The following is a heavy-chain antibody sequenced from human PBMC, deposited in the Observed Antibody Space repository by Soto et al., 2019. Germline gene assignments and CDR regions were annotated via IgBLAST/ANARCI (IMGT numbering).Heavy chain of an antibody. CDR2: INAGNGNT. Sequence: QFQLVQSGAEVKKPWASVKVSCKASGYTFTSYALHWVRQAPGQSLEWMGWINAGNGNTTYSQKFQGRVTITKDTSAPTAYMELSSLRSDDTAVYYCARDLGGWPDYWGQGTLVTVSS. V-gene: IGHV1-3*01. J-gene: IGHJ4*02. CDR3: ARDLGGWPDY. CDR1: GYTFTSYA. D-gene: IGHD2-15*01.